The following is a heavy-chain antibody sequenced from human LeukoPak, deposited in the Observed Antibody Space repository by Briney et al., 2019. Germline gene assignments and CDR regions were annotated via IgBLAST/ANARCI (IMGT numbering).Heavy chain of an antibody. J-gene: IGHJ4*02. CDR3: ARDKGSGYSSGWYEGDLDY. V-gene: IGHV3-48*04. CDR2: ISSSSSTI. CDR1: GFTFSSYS. Sequence: PGGSLRLSCAASGFTFSSYSMNWVRQAPGKGLEWVSYISSSSSTIYYADSVKGRFTISRDNAKNSLYLQMNSLRAEDTAVYYCARDKGSGYSSGWYEGDLDYWGQGTLVTVSS. D-gene: IGHD6-19*01.